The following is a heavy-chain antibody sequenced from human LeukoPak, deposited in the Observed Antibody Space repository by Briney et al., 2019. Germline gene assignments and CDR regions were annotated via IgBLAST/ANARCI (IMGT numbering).Heavy chain of an antibody. CDR1: GYTFTGYY. CDR2: INPSSGGT. D-gene: IGHD3-3*01. J-gene: IGHJ4*02. V-gene: IGHV1-2*04. CDR3: ARAESDDFWSGYEGYYFDY. Sequence: GASVKVSCKASGYTFTGYYMHWVRQAPGQGLEWMGWINPSSGGTNYAQKFQGWVTMTRDTSISTAYMELSRLRSDDTAVYYCARAESDDFWSGYEGYYFDYWGQGTLVTVSS.